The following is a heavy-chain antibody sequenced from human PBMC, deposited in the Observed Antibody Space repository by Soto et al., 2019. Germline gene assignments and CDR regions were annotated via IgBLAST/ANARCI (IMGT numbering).Heavy chain of an antibody. V-gene: IGHV1-69*06. Sequence: QVQLVQSGAEVKRPGSSVKVSCKASGVTFSSYAFSWVRQAPGQGLEWMGGIIPVFNTPSLAQNLHGRVTVTADKATSTAYMELSALRFEDTAVYYCALIVYNNDLDVWGQGNTVIVSS. CDR2: IIPVFNTP. J-gene: IGHJ6*02. D-gene: IGHD2-8*01. CDR3: ALIVYNNDLDV. CDR1: GVTFSSYA.